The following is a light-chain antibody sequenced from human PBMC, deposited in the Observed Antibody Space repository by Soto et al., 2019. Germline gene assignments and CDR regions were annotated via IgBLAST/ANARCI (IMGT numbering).Light chain of an antibody. V-gene: IGLV2-14*01. J-gene: IGLJ1*01. Sequence: QSALTQPASVSGSPGQSITISCTGTSSDVGGYNYVSWYQQHPGKAPKLMIYDVSNRPSGVSNRFSGSKSGNTASLTISGLQAEDEADYYCSSYTSSITLYVXGTGTKLTVL. CDR2: DVS. CDR3: SSYTSSITLYV. CDR1: SSDVGGYNY.